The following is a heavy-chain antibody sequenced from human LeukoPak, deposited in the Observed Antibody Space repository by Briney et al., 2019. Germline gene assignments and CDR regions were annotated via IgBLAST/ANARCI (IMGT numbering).Heavy chain of an antibody. V-gene: IGHV3-64*01. CDR1: GFTFSSYT. J-gene: IGHJ6*03. D-gene: IGHD6-13*01. CDR2: ISSNGGST. CDR3: ARVTGSSSWGYYYYYYMDV. Sequence: PGGSLRLSCAASGFTFSSYTMHWVRQAPGKGLEYVSAISSNGGSTYYANSVKGRFTISRDNSKNTLYLQMGSLRAEDMAVYYCARVTGSSSWGYYYYYYMDVWGKGTTVTISS.